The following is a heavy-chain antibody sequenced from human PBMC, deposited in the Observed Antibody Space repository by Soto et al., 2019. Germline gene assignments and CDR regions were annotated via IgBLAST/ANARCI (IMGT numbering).Heavy chain of an antibody. J-gene: IGHJ6*03. Sequence: EVQLVESGGGLVQPGGSLRLSCAASGFTFSSYWMSWVRQAPGKGLEWVANIKQDGSEKYYVDSVKGRFTISRDNANNSLYLQMNSLRAEDTAVYYCASLKYYYYYYMDVWGKGTTVTVSS. CDR2: IKQDGSEK. CDR3: ASLKYYYYYYMDV. V-gene: IGHV3-7*01. CDR1: GFTFSSYW.